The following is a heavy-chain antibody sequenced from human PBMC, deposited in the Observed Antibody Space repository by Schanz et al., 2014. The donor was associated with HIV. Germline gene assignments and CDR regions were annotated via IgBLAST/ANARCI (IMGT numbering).Heavy chain of an antibody. CDR3: TTDQFGGYFVH. D-gene: IGHD5-12*01. CDR2: INGEETEK. Sequence: EVQLAESGGALVQPGGSLRLSCAVSGLTFRNYWMAWVRQAPGKGLEWWPNINGEETEKYYVDSVRGRFTISRDNAKNSLYLQMNSLRDDDMAVYYCTTDQFGGYFVHWGQGALVTVSS. CDR1: GLTFRNYW. J-gene: IGHJ4*02. V-gene: IGHV3-7*01.